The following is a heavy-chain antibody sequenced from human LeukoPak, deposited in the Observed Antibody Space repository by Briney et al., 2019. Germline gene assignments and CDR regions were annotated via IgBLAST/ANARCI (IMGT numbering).Heavy chain of an antibody. CDR2: INDSGST. Sequence: PSEALFLTCAVYSGSFSGYYWSWIRQPPGKGLEWIGEINDSGSTNYNPSLKSRVTISLDTSKNQFSLRLTSETAADTAVYYCASRGRWGQGTLVTVSS. V-gene: IGHV4-34*01. CDR1: SGSFSGYY. CDR3: ASRGR. J-gene: IGHJ4*02.